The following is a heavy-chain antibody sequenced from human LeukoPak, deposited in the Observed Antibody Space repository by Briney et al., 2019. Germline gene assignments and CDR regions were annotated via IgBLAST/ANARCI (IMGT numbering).Heavy chain of an antibody. V-gene: IGHV1-2*02. J-gene: IGHJ4*02. Sequence: ASVKVSCKASRYTFTGYYMHWVRQAPGQGLEWMGWINPNSGGTNYAQKFQGRVTMTRDTSISTAYMELSRLRSDDTAVYYCARWDRDGSSSEGFDYWGQGTLVTVSS. CDR3: ARWDRDGSSSEGFDY. CDR1: RYTFTGYY. D-gene: IGHD6-6*01. CDR2: INPNSGGT.